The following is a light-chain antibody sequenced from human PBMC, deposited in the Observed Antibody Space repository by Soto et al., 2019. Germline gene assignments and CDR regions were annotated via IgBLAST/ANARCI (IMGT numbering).Light chain of an antibody. CDR3: QLSASTLIP. CDR1: QGINNY. CDR2: DAS. V-gene: IGKV1-33*01. Sequence: IQVTQSKSSLSASVGDRVSITCQAGQGINNYLNWYQQKPGKAPKLLIYDASNLDTGVPSRFTGSGSGTDFTFTITSLQSDDVATYYSQLSASTLIPFGQGTRLEIK. J-gene: IGKJ5*01.